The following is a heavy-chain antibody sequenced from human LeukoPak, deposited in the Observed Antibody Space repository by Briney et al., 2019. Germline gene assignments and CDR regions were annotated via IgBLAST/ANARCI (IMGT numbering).Heavy chain of an antibody. CDR2: IKLDGSET. CDR3: ARGYTYLFY. CDR1: GFTFSTFW. V-gene: IGHV3-7*04. Sequence: GGSLRLSCAASGFTFSTFWMTWVRQAPGKGLEWVANIKLDGSETKYVDSVKGRFTISRDNAKSSLFLHMNSLRAEDTAVYYCARGYTYLFYWGQGTLVTVS. J-gene: IGHJ4*02. D-gene: IGHD5-18*01.